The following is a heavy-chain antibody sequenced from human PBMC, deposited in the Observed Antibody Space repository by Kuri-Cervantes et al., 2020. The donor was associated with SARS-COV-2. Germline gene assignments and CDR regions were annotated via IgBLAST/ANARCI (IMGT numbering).Heavy chain of an antibody. CDR2: ISSSSSTI. Sequence: GESLKISCAAFGFTFSSYSMNWVRQAPGKGLEWVSYISSSSSTIYYADSVKGRFTISRDNAKNSLYLQMNSLRAEDTAVYYCARDLSSGLWAFDYWGQGTLVTVSS. CDR1: GFTFSSYS. V-gene: IGHV3-48*01. J-gene: IGHJ4*02. D-gene: IGHD5-18*01. CDR3: ARDLSSGLWAFDY.